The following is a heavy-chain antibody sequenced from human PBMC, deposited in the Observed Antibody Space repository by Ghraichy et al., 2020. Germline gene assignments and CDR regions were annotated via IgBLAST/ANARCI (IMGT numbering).Heavy chain of an antibody. V-gene: IGHV4-34*01. D-gene: IGHD3-10*01. J-gene: IGHJ5*02. CDR3: ARGITKEA. Sequence: SETLSLTCAVYGGSFSGYYWSWIRQPPGKGLEWIGEINHSGSTNYNPSLKSRVTISVDTSKNQFSLKLSSVTAADTAVYYCARGITKEAWGQGTLVTVSS. CDR1: GGSFSGYY. CDR2: INHSGST.